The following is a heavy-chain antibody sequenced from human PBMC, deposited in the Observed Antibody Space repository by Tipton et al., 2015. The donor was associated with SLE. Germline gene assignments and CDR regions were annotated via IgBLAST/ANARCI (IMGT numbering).Heavy chain of an antibody. CDR1: GSSISNYY. V-gene: IGHV4-4*07. J-gene: IGHJ3*02. CDR2: VHTSGST. Sequence: TLSLTCTVSGSSISNYYWSWIRQSAGKGLEWVGRVHTSGSTSYSPSLQSRLTMSLDTSNNQLYLRLSSVTAADTALYYCVRVIVPASRGAFDIWGQGTMVTVSS. D-gene: IGHD2-2*01. CDR3: VRVIVPASRGAFDI.